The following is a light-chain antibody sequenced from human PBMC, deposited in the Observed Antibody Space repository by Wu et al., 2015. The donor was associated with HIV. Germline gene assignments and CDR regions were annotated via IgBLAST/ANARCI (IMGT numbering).Light chain of an antibody. Sequence: EIVLTQSPGTLSVSPGERATLSCRASQSVNSDFLAWYQQRPGQAPRLVIFAASIRATGIPDRFSGSGSGTNFSLTISRLEPEDFGVYYCQQYGSSPAPFGGGTKV. CDR1: QSVNSDF. V-gene: IGKV3-20*01. CDR2: AAS. CDR3: QQYGSSPAP. J-gene: IGKJ4*01.